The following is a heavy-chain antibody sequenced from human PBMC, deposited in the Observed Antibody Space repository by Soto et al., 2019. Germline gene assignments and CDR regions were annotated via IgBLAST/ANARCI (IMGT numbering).Heavy chain of an antibody. CDR3: AREARYFDWLIDY. Sequence: SETLSLTCTVSGGSISRGGYYWSWIRQHPGKGLEWIGYIYYSGSTYYNPSLKSRVTISVDTSKNQFSLKLSSVTAADTAVYYCAREARYFDWLIDYWGQGTLVTVSS. V-gene: IGHV4-31*03. CDR1: GGSISRGGYY. CDR2: IYYSGST. J-gene: IGHJ4*02. D-gene: IGHD3-9*01.